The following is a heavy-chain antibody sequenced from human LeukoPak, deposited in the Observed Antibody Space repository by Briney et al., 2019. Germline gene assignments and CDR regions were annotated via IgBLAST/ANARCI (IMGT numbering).Heavy chain of an antibody. CDR1: GYTFIDYY. Sequence: ASVKVSCKASGYTFIDYYVHWVRQAPGQGLEWMGYINPDTGGTNFAQKFQGWVTMTRDTSISTAYMELSRLKSDDTAVYYCATDGGTRGAVAGYFDYWGQGTLVTVSS. D-gene: IGHD6-19*01. J-gene: IGHJ4*02. V-gene: IGHV1-2*04. CDR2: INPDTGGT. CDR3: ATDGGTRGAVAGYFDY.